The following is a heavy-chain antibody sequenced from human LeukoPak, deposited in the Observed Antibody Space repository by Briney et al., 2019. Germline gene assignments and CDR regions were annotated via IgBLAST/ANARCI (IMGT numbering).Heavy chain of an antibody. V-gene: IGHV1-24*01. CDR2: FDPEDGET. D-gene: IGHD3-3*01. CDR1: GYTLTELS. CDR3: ATMRSGTIFGVVIIGPGPGYGMDV. J-gene: IGHJ6*02. Sequence: ASVKVSCKVSGYTLTELSMHWVRQAPGKGLEWMGGFDPEDGETTYAQKFQGRVTMTEDTSTDTAYMELSSLRSEDTAVYYCATMRSGTIFGVVIIGPGPGYGMDVWGQGTTVTVSS.